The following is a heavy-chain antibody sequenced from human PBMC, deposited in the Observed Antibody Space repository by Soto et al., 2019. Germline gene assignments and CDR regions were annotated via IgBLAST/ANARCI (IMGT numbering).Heavy chain of an antibody. V-gene: IGHV4-59*11. CDR2: VFYSGST. CDR1: GASINTHY. Sequence: PSETLSLTCTVSGASINTHYWSWIRQSPGKGLEWIGQVFYSGSTNYNPSLKSRVTISIDTSTKQFSLKLTSVTAADTAVYYCARDRQLTYYYDSSGLNWFDPWGQGTLVTVSS. J-gene: IGHJ5*02. CDR3: ARDRQLTYYYDSSGLNWFDP. D-gene: IGHD3-22*01.